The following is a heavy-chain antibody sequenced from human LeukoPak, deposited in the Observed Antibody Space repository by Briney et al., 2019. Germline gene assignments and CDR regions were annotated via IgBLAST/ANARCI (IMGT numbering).Heavy chain of an antibody. D-gene: IGHD5-12*01. V-gene: IGHV3-30*03. CDR3: ARDPSATSGGENWFDP. J-gene: IGHJ5*02. CDR2: ISYDGSNK. CDR1: GFTFSSYG. Sequence: GGSLRLSCAASGFTFSSYGMHWVRRAPGKGLEWVAVISYDGSNKYYADSVKGRFTISRDNSKNTLYLETNSLRAEDTAVYYCARDPSATSGGENWFDPWGQGTLVTVSS.